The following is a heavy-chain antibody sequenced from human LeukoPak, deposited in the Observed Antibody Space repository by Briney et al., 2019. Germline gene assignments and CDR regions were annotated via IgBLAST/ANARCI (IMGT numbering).Heavy chain of an antibody. Sequence: GGSLRLSCAASGFTFSNAWMRWVRQAPGKGLEWVGRIKNKTDGGTTDYAATVKVRFTISRDDSKNTLYLQMNSLKTEDTAVYYCTTRYCSSTSCSEVMDVWGKGTTVTVSS. CDR1: GFTFSNAW. CDR2: IKNKTDGGTT. J-gene: IGHJ6*04. V-gene: IGHV3-15*01. D-gene: IGHD2-2*01. CDR3: TTRYCSSTSCSEVMDV.